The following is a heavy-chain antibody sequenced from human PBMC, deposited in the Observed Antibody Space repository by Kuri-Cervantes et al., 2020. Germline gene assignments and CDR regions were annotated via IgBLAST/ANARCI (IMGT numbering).Heavy chain of an antibody. V-gene: IGHV1-69*06. J-gene: IGHJ6*03. Sequence: SVKVSCKASGGTFSSYAISWVRQAPGQGLEWMGGIIPIFDTPKYAQKFQGRVTITADKSTGTAYMDLSSLTSDDTAVHYCARDVIDQSGDSFILHYYMDVWGKGTTVTVSS. CDR1: GGTFSSYA. CDR2: IIPIFDTP. D-gene: IGHD3-9*01. CDR3: ARDVIDQSGDSFILHYYMDV.